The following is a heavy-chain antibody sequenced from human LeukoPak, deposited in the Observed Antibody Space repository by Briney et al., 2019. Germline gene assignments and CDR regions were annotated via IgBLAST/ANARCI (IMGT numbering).Heavy chain of an antibody. Sequence: GGSLRLSCAASGFTFSSYAMHRVRQAPGKGLEWVAVISYDGSNKYYADSVKGRFTISRDNSKNTLYLQMNSLRAEDTAVYYCARGMSMIVVVITASQCDYWGQGTLVTVSS. J-gene: IGHJ4*02. V-gene: IGHV3-30-3*01. D-gene: IGHD3-22*01. CDR2: ISYDGSNK. CDR1: GFTFSSYA. CDR3: ARGMSMIVVVITASQCDY.